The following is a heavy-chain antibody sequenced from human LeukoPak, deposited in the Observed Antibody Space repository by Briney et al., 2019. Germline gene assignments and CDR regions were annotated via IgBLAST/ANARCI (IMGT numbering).Heavy chain of an antibody. Sequence: SETLSLTCTVSGGSISSYYWSWIRQPPGKGLEWIGYIYYSGSTNYNHSLKSRVTISVDTSKNQFSLKLSSVTAADTAVYYCARSKTSSSWYIGLGAFDIWGQGTMVTVSS. CDR2: IYYSGST. CDR3: ARSKTSSSWYIGLGAFDI. V-gene: IGHV4-59*01. D-gene: IGHD6-13*01. J-gene: IGHJ3*02. CDR1: GGSISSYY.